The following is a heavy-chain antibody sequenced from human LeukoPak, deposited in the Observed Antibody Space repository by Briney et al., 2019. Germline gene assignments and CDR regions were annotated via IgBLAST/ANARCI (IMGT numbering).Heavy chain of an antibody. CDR1: GGTFSSYA. Sequence: ASVKVSCKASGGTFSSYAISWVRQAPGQGLEWMGGIIPIFGTANYAQKFQGRVTITADESTNTAYMELSSLRSEDTAVYYCARDQLGAFDIWGQGTMVTVSS. CDR3: ARDQLGAFDI. D-gene: IGHD1-1*01. CDR2: IIPIFGTA. J-gene: IGHJ3*02. V-gene: IGHV1-69*13.